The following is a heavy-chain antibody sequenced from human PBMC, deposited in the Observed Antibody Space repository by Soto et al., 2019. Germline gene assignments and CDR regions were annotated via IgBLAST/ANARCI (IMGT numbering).Heavy chain of an antibody. D-gene: IGHD6-19*01. CDR3: AKALKFPHVAVAGTGGFDY. CDR2: ISGSGGST. J-gene: IGHJ4*02. Sequence: EVQLLESGGGLVQPGGSLRLSCAASGFTFSSYAMSWVRQAPGKGLEWVSAISGSGGSTYYADSVKGRFTISRDNSKNTLYLQMNSLRAEDTAVYYCAKALKFPHVAVAGTGGFDYWGQGTLVTVSS. V-gene: IGHV3-23*01. CDR1: GFTFSSYA.